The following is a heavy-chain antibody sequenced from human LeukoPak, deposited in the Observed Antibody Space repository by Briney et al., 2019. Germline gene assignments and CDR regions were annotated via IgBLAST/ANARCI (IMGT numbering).Heavy chain of an antibody. V-gene: IGHV3-21*01. CDR1: GFTFSTYR. Sequence: PGGSLRLSCVASGFTFSTYRLSWVRQAPGKGLEWVSSISRSSDYMYYANSVKGRFTISRDNAKNSLYLQMNSLRAEDTAVYYCARADCGGDCPPYYYYMDVWGKGTTVTVAS. CDR2: ISRSSDYM. J-gene: IGHJ6*03. D-gene: IGHD2-21*01. CDR3: ARADCGGDCPPYYYYMDV.